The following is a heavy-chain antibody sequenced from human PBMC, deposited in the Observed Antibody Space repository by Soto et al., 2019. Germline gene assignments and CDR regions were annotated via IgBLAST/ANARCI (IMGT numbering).Heavy chain of an antibody. CDR3: TTDYGDYVLDY. J-gene: IGHJ4*02. CDR1: GFSFTNAW. D-gene: IGHD4-17*01. V-gene: IGHV3-15*07. CDR2: IKSKTDGGTT. Sequence: EVQLVESRGGLVEPGGSLRLSCAASGFSFTNAWMNWVRQAPGKGLEWVGRIKSKTDGGTTDYAAPVKGRFIISRDDSKNTLFLQMNSLKTEDTALYYCTTDYGDYVLDYWGQGALVTVSS.